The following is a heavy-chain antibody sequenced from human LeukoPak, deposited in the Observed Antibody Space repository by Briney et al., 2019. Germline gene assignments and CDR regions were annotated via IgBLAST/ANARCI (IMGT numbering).Heavy chain of an antibody. CDR1: GFTFSSYW. V-gene: IGHV3-23*01. CDR3: ATGIVPPVVVTATTFDY. J-gene: IGHJ4*02. Sequence: GGSLRLSCAASGFTFSSYWMGWVRQAPGKGLEWVSAISGSGGSTYYADSVKGRFTISRDNSKNTLYLQMNSLRSEDTAVYYCATGIVPPVVVTATTFDYWGQGTLVTVSS. D-gene: IGHD2-21*02. CDR2: ISGSGGST.